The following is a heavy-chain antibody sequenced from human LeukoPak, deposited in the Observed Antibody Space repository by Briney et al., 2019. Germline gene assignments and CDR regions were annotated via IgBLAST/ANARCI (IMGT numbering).Heavy chain of an antibody. CDR2: MNPNSGNT. J-gene: IGHJ3*02. CDR1: GYTFTSYD. Sequence: ASVKVSCKASGYTFTSYDINWVRQATGQGLEWMGWMNPNSGNTGYAQKFQGRVTMTRNTSISTAYMELSSLRSEDTAVYYCARASGYDFRDAFDIWGQGTMVTVSS. CDR3: ARASGYDFRDAFDI. D-gene: IGHD5-12*01. V-gene: IGHV1-8*01.